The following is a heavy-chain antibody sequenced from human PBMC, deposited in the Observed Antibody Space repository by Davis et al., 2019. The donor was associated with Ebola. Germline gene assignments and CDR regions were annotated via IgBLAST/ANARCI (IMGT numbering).Heavy chain of an antibody. Sequence: ASVKVSCKASGYTFTGYYMHWVRQAPGQGLEWMGWINPNSGGTNYAQKFQGRVTMTRDTSISTAYMELSRLRSDDTAVYYCARDGHSAYCGGDCLAMAFDIWGQGTMVTVSS. V-gene: IGHV1-2*02. J-gene: IGHJ3*02. D-gene: IGHD2-21*01. CDR2: INPNSGGT. CDR3: ARDGHSAYCGGDCLAMAFDI. CDR1: GYTFTGYY.